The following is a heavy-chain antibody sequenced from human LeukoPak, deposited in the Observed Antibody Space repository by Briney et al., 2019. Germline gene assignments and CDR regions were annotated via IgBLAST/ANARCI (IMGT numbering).Heavy chain of an antibody. V-gene: IGHV4-38-2*02. Sequence: SETLSLTCTVSGYSISNGYYWGWIRQPPGKGLEWIGHMYHSGIIYYNPSLKSRVTISLDTSRNQFSLKLSSVTAADTAVYYCARVRFFDSSGYYYDFDFWGQGTLVTVSS. CDR2: MYHSGII. CDR3: ARVRFFDSSGYYYDFDF. CDR1: GYSISNGYY. J-gene: IGHJ4*02. D-gene: IGHD3-22*01.